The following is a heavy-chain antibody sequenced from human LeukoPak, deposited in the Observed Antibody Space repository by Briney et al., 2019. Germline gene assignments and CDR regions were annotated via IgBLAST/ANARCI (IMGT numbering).Heavy chain of an antibody. D-gene: IGHD6-13*01. CDR1: GGSISSYY. Sequence: SETLSLTCTVSGGSISSYYWSWIRQPPGKGLEWIGYIYYSGSTNYNPSLKSRVTISVDTSKNQFSLKLSSVTAADTAVYYCARVVAAAGDNYFDYWGQGTLVTVSS. CDR3: ARVVAAAGDNYFDY. J-gene: IGHJ4*02. V-gene: IGHV4-59*01. CDR2: IYYSGST.